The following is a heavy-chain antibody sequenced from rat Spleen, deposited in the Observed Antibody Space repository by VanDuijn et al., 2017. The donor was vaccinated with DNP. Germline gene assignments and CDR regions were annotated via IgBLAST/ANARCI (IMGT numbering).Heavy chain of an antibody. CDR3: TTLYRYNSGYFDY. Sequence: EVQLVESGGGLVQPGRSLTLSCAASGFTFSDFYMAWVRQAPKKGLEWVASISYDGGSTYYRDSVKGRFTISRDNAKSSLYLQMDSLRSEDTATYYCTTLYRYNSGYFDYWGQGVMVTVSS. V-gene: IGHV5-20*01. J-gene: IGHJ2*01. D-gene: IGHD4-3*01. CDR2: ISYDGGST. CDR1: GFTFSDFY.